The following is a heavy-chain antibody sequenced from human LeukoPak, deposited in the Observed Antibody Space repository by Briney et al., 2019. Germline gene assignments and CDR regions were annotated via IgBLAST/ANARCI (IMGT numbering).Heavy chain of an antibody. CDR3: ARDLNS. Sequence: GGSPRLSCAASGFTVSSNYMSWVRQAPGKGLEWVSLIISGGSTFYVDSVKGRFTISRDNSKNTLYLQMNSLRAEDTAVYYCARDLNSWGQGTLVTVSS. CDR2: IISGGST. CDR1: GFTVSSNY. J-gene: IGHJ4*02. V-gene: IGHV3-66*01.